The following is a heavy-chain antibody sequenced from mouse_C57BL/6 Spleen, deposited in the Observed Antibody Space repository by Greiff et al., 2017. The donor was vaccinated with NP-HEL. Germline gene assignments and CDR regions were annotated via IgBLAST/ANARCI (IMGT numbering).Heavy chain of an antibody. V-gene: IGHV1-69*01. CDR3: AREGRLSGFAY. CDR2: IDPSDSYT. Sequence: VQLQQPGAELVMPGASVKLSCKASGYTFTSYWMHWVKQRPGQGLEWIGEIDPSDSYTNYNQKFKGKSTLTVDKSSSTAYMQLSSLTSEDSAVYYCAREGRLSGFAYWGEGTLVTVS. J-gene: IGHJ3*01. CDR1: GYTFTSYW.